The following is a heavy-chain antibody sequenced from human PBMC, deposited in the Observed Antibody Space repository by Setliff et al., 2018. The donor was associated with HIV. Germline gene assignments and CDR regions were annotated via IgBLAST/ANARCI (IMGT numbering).Heavy chain of an antibody. CDR3: ARMRRDGVNSHAFNI. CDR2: IGWDDDK. V-gene: IGHV2-70*17. CDR1: GCSLSTSGMC. Sequence: SGPRGEPTQTLTLTCTFSGCSLSTSGMCVSWIRHPPGKALEWLARIGWDDDKFYSTSLKTRLTISKDTSKNQVVLTMTNMDPVDTATYYGARMRRDGVNSHAFNIWGQGTMVTVSS. J-gene: IGHJ3*02. D-gene: IGHD4-17*01.